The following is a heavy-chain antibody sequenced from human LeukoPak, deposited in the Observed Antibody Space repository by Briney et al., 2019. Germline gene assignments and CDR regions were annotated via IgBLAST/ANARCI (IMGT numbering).Heavy chain of an antibody. J-gene: IGHJ4*02. CDR1: GFTFSSYG. V-gene: IGHV3-30*18. D-gene: IGHD5-18*01. CDR3: ANEARGYSYGEEYYFDY. CDR2: ISYDGSNK. Sequence: GGSLRLSCAASGFTFSSYGMHWVRQAPGKGLEWVAVISYDGSNKYYADSVKGRFTISRDNSKNTLYLQMNSLRADDTAVYYCANEARGYSYGEEYYFDYWGQGTVVTVSS.